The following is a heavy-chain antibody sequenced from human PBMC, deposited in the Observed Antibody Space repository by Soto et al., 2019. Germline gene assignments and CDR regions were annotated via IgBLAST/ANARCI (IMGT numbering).Heavy chain of an antibody. CDR1: GGTFSSYA. D-gene: IGHD5-18*01. Sequence: GASVKVSCTDSGGTFSSYAISWVRQAPGQGLEWMGGIIPIFGTANYAQKFQGRVTITADESTSTAYMELSSLRSEDTAVYYCARNPLGVGYGYYNWFDPWGQGTLVTVSS. J-gene: IGHJ5*02. CDR3: ARNPLGVGYGYYNWFDP. V-gene: IGHV1-69*13. CDR2: IIPIFGTA.